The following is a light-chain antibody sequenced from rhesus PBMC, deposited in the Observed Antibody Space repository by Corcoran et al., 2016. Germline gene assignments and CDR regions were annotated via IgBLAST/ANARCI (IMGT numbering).Light chain of an antibody. V-gene: IGKV1S14*01. CDR2: YAS. CDR3: QQHDSYPRT. J-gene: IGKJ1*01. CDR1: QGISNY. Sequence: DIQMTQSPSSLSASVGDTVTITCRASQGISNYLAWYQQIPGKAPKPRIFYASTLESGVPSRFSGSGSGTDFALTISSLQPEDFATYYCQQHDSYPRTFGQGTKVEIK.